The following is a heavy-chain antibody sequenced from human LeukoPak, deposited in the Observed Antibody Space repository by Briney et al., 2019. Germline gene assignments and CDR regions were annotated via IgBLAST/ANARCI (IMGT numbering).Heavy chain of an antibody. J-gene: IGHJ4*02. Sequence: SETLSLTCTVSGGSISSSSYYWGWIRQPPGKGLERIGSIYYSGSTYYNPSLKSRVTISVDTSKNQFSLKLSSVTAADTAVYYCARRGYGGSPFDYWGQGTLVTASS. CDR2: IYYSGST. CDR1: GGSISSSSYY. CDR3: ARRGYGGSPFDY. D-gene: IGHD4-23*01. V-gene: IGHV4-39*01.